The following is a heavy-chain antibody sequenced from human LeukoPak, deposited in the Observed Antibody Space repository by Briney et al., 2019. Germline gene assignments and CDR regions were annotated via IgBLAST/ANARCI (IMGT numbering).Heavy chain of an antibody. Sequence: PSETLSLTCTVSCGSISSYYWSWIRQPPGKGLEWIGYIYYSGSTNYNPSLKSRVTISVDTSKNQFSLKLSSVTAADTAVYYCARHSGVAGLDYWGQGTLVTVSS. J-gene: IGHJ4*02. D-gene: IGHD2-15*01. CDR1: CGSISSYY. V-gene: IGHV4-59*08. CDR2: IYYSGST. CDR3: ARHSGVAGLDY.